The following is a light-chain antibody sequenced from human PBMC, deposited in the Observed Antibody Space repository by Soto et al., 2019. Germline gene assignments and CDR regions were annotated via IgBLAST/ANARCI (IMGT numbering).Light chain of an antibody. V-gene: IGKV1-5*03. CDR3: QQSFT. CDR1: QSISSW. Sequence: DIQMTQSPSTLSASVGDRVTITCRASQSISSWLAWYQQKPGKAPKRLIYKASSLESGVPSRFSGSGSATEFTLNISSLQPDDFATYYCQQSFTFGPGTKVDIK. CDR2: KAS. J-gene: IGKJ3*01.